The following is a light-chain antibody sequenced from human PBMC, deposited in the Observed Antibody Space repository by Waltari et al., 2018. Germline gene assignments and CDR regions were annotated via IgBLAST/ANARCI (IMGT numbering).Light chain of an antibody. CDR2: EVS. Sequence: QSALTQPPSASGSPGQSVTISCTGTSSDVGGYNYVSWYQQHPGKDPKVMIFEVSKRPSGVPDRFSCSKSGNTASLTVSGLQAEDEADYFCSSYAGSDNPNVVFGGGTKLIVL. CDR1: SSDVGGYNY. V-gene: IGLV2-8*01. CDR3: SSYAGSDNPNVV. J-gene: IGLJ2*01.